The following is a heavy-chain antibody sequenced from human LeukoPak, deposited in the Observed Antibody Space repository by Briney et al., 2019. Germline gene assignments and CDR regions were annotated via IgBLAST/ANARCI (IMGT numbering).Heavy chain of an antibody. CDR1: GFTFSGYS. CDR2: ISSSSSTI. D-gene: IGHD6-13*01. CDR3: ARDDGSSWYNFDY. Sequence: AGGSLRLSCAASGFTFSGYSMNWVRQAPGKGLEWVSYISSSSSTIYYADSVKGRFTIFRDNAKNSLYLQMNSLRAEDTAVYYCARDDGSSWYNFDYWGQGTLVTVSS. J-gene: IGHJ4*02. V-gene: IGHV3-48*01.